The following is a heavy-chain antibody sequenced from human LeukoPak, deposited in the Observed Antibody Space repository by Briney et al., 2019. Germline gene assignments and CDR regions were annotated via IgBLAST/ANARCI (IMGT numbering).Heavy chain of an antibody. CDR3: ARDGDYYDSSGTYYYYGMDV. CDR1: GGSISSGGYS. D-gene: IGHD3-22*01. Sequence: PSETLSLTCAVSGGSISSGGYSWSWIRQPPGKGLEWIGYIYHSGSTYYNPSLKSRVTISVDTSKNQFSLKLSSVTAADTAVYYCARDGDYYDSSGTYYYYGMDVWGQGTTVTVSS. CDR2: IYHSGST. J-gene: IGHJ6*02. V-gene: IGHV4-30-2*01.